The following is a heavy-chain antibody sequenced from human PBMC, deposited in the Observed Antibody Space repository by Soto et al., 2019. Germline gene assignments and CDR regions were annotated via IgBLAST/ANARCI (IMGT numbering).Heavy chain of an antibody. CDR1: GYTLTELS. J-gene: IGHJ4*02. D-gene: IGHD3-22*01. CDR3: ATDYYDSSGYHKHFDY. Sequence: GASVKVSCKVSGYTLTELSMHWVRQAPGKGLEWMGGFDPEDGETIYAQKFQGRVTMTEDTSTDTAYMELSSLRSEDTAVYYCATDYYDSSGYHKHFDYWGQGTLVTVSS. CDR2: FDPEDGET. V-gene: IGHV1-24*01.